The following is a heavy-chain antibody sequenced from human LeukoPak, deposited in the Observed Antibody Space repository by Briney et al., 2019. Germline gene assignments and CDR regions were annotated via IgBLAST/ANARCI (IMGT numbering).Heavy chain of an antibody. CDR1: GGSISSYY. V-gene: IGHV4-34*01. J-gene: IGHJ3*02. CDR3: ARRRRSIAVAGTLGAFDI. D-gene: IGHD6-19*01. CDR2: INHSGST. Sequence: PSGTLSLTCTVSGGSISSYYWSWIRQPPGKGLEWIGEINHSGSTNYNPSLKSRVTISVDTSKNQFSLKLSSVTAADTAVYYCARRRRSIAVAGTLGAFDIWGQGTMVTVSS.